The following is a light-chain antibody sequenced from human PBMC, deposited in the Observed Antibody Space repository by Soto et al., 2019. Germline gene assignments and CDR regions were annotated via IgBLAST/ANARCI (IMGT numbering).Light chain of an antibody. J-gene: IGKJ5*01. V-gene: IGKV4-1*01. CDR3: QQYHTAPIT. CDR1: QSVLYSSNNRNY. Sequence: DIVMTQSPDSLAVSLGERATINCRSSQSVLYSSNNRNYLAWFQQKPGQPPKLLIYRASTRESGVPDRFSGSGSGTDITLTIGSLEAEDVAVYYCQQYHTAPITFGQGTRLEIK. CDR2: RAS.